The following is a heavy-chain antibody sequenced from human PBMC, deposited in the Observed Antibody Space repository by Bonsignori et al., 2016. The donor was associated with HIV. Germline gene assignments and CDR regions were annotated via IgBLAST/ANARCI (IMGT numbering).Heavy chain of an antibody. D-gene: IGHD2-2*01. CDR3: ARRLPFSFVVVPDAINYWFDP. J-gene: IGHJ5*02. CDR1: GGSFSGYY. Sequence: QVRLQQWGAGLLNSSETLSLTCGIYGGSFSGYYWSWFRQPLGKWLEWIGEINHSGNTNYNPSLESRASISVDTSSIQFSLTLTSVTAADTAVYYCARRLPFSFVVVPDAINYWFDPWGQGTLVTVSS. CDR2: INHSGNT. V-gene: IGHV4-34*02.